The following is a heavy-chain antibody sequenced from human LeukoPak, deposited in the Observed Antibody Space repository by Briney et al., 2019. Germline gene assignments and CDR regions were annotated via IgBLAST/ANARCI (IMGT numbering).Heavy chain of an antibody. CDR1: GFSLSTSGMC. CDR2: IDWDDDK. CDR3: ARAFPTVTTFDY. J-gene: IGHJ4*02. Sequence: SGPTLVNPTQTLTLTCTFSGFSLSTSGMCVSWIRQPPGKALEWLARIDWDDDKYYNTSLKTGLTISKDTSKNQVVLTMTNMDPVDTATYYCARAFPTVTTFDYWGQGTLVTVSS. D-gene: IGHD4-17*01. V-gene: IGHV2-70*11.